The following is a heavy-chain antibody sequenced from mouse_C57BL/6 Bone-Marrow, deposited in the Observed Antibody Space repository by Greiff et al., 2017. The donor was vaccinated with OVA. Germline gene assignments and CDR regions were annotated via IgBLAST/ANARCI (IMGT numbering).Heavy chain of an antibody. CDR3: CSIYDSYPFAY. CDR2: IDPEDGDT. V-gene: IGHV14-1*01. Sequence: EVQLQQSGAELVRPGASVKLSCTASGFNIKDYYMHWVKQRPEQGLEWIGRIDPEDGDTEYAPKFQGKATMTADTSSNTAYLQLSSLTSEDTAVYYCCSIYDSYPFAYWGQGTLVTVSA. J-gene: IGHJ3*01. CDR1: GFNIKDYY. D-gene: IGHD2-3*01.